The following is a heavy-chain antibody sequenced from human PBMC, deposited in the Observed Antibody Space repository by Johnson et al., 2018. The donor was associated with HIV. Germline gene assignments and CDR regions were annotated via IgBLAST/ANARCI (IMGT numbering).Heavy chain of an antibody. D-gene: IGHD3-22*01. CDR1: GFTFDDYA. J-gene: IGHJ3*02. CDR3: ARAGLTYYYDSSGYAWGAFDI. Sequence: VQLVESGGGVVQPGRSLRLSCAASGFTFDDYAMHWVRQAPGKGLEWVSGISWNGGSTGYADSVKGRFTISRDNAKNSLYLQMNSLRAEDTAVYYCARAGLTYYYDSSGYAWGAFDIWAKGQWSPSLQ. CDR2: ISWNGGST. V-gene: IGHV3-20*04.